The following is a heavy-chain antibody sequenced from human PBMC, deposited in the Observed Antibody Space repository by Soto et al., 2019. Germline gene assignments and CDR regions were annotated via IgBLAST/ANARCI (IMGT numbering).Heavy chain of an antibody. J-gene: IGHJ6*02. Sequence: ASVKVSCKASGYTFTSYYMHWVRQAPGQGLEWMGIINPSGGSTSYAQKFQGRVTMTRDTSTSTVYMELSSLRSEDTAVYYCARDYMITFGGVIALYGMDVWGQGTTVTVSS. D-gene: IGHD3-16*02. CDR1: GYTFTSYY. CDR3: ARDYMITFGGVIALYGMDV. V-gene: IGHV1-46*01. CDR2: INPSGGST.